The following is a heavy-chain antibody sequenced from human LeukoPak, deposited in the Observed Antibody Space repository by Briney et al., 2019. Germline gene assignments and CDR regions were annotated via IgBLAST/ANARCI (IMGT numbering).Heavy chain of an antibody. D-gene: IGHD6-13*01. Sequence: GGSLRLSCAASGFTFSSYAMHWIRQAPGKGLEWVAVISYDGSNKYYADSVKGRFTISRDNSKNTLYLQMNSLRAEDTAVYYCARDPRGSSSSYFDYWGQGTLVTVSS. CDR1: GFTFSSYA. CDR2: ISYDGSNK. CDR3: ARDPRGSSSSYFDY. V-gene: IGHV3-30*01. J-gene: IGHJ4*02.